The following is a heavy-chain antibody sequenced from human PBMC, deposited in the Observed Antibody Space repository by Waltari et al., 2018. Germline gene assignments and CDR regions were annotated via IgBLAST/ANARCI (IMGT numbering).Heavy chain of an antibody. CDR2: IYYSGST. V-gene: IGHV4-31*02. D-gene: IGHD3-22*01. Sequence: HPGKGLEWIGYIYYSGSTYYNPSLKSRVTISVDTSKNQFSLKLSSVTAADTAVYYCARTYYYDSSGYSYHLSWFDPWGQGTLVTVSS. CDR3: ARTYYYDSSGYSYHLSWFDP. J-gene: IGHJ5*02.